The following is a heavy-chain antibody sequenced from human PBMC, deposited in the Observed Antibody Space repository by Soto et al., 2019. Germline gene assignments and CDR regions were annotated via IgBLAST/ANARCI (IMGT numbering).Heavy chain of an antibody. V-gene: IGHV5-51*01. CDR3: ARRASCSSTSCYDWCDP. D-gene: IGHD2-2*01. J-gene: IGHJ5*02. Sequence: GESLKISCKGSGYSFTSYWIGWVRQMPGKGLEWMGIIYPGDSDTRYSPSFQGQVTISADKSISTAYLQWSSLKASDTAMYYCARRASCSSTSCYDWCDPWGQGTLVTVSS. CDR2: IYPGDSDT. CDR1: GYSFTSYW.